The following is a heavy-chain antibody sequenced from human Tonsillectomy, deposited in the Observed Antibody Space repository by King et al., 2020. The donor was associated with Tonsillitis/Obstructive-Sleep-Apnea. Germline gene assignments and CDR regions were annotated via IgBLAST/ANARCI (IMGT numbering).Heavy chain of an antibody. V-gene: IGHV4-34*01. CDR1: GGSFSGYY. Sequence: VQLQQWGAGLLKPSETLSLTCAVYGGSFSGYYWSWIRQPPGKGLEWMGEINHSGSTNYNPSLKSRVTISVDTSKNQFSLKLSSVTAADTAVYYCAREDIVVVPAARGDAFDIWGQGTMVTVSS. J-gene: IGHJ3*02. CDR3: AREDIVVVPAARGDAFDI. CDR2: INHSGST. D-gene: IGHD2-2*01.